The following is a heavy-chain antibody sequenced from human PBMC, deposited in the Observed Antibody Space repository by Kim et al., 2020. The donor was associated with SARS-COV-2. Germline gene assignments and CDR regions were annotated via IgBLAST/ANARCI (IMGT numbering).Heavy chain of an antibody. D-gene: IGHD3-9*01. CDR2: IYYSGST. CDR3: ARLFYDILTGYYLAPDY. V-gene: IGHV4-39*01. Sequence: SETLSLTCTVSGGSISSSSYYWGWIRQPPGKGLEWIGSIYYSGSTYYNPSLKSRVTISVDTSKNQFSLKLSSVTAADTAVYYCARLFYDILTGYYLAPDYWGQGTLVTVST. J-gene: IGHJ4*02. CDR1: GGSISSSSYY.